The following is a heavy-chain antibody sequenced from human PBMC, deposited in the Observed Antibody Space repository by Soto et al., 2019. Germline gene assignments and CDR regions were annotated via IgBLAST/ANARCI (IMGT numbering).Heavy chain of an antibody. Sequence: GGSLRLSCAASGFTFNTYGMHWVRQAPGKGLEWVAFISYDGSNEYYADSVKGRFTISRDNSKNTVFLQMNSLRGEDRAVYYCAKSIAVGDGWCDPWGQGAMVTVSS. CDR2: ISYDGSNE. CDR1: GFTFNTYG. D-gene: IGHD2-21*02. J-gene: IGHJ5*02. V-gene: IGHV3-30*18. CDR3: AKSIAVGDGWCDP.